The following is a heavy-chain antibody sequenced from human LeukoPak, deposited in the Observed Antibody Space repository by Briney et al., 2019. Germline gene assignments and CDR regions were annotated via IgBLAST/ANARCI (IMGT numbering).Heavy chain of an antibody. V-gene: IGHV3-23*01. D-gene: IGHD5-12*01. Sequence: GGSLRLSCAASGFTFSSYAMSGVRQAPGKGLEWVSAISGRGGSTYYADSVKGRFTISRDNSKNTLYLQMNSLRAEDTAVYYCAKVSGYGVFDGMDVWGQGTTVTVSS. CDR2: ISGRGGST. CDR3: AKVSGYGVFDGMDV. CDR1: GFTFSSYA. J-gene: IGHJ6*02.